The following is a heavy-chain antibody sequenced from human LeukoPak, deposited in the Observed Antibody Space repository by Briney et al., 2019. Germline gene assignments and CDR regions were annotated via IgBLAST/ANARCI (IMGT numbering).Heavy chain of an antibody. CDR1: GFTFSDYW. CDR3: ARTDTYQLLLISYLFDY. V-gene: IGHV3-7*01. CDR2: IKQDGIEK. J-gene: IGHJ4*02. D-gene: IGHD2-2*01. Sequence: GGSLRLSCAASGFTFSDYWMSWVRQAPGKGLEWVANIKQDGIEKYYVDSVKGRFTISRDNAKNSLYLQMNSLRAEDTAVYYCARTDTYQLLLISYLFDYWGQGTLVTVSS.